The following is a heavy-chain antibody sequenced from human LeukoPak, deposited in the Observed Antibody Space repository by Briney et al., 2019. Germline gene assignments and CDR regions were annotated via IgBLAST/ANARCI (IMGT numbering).Heavy chain of an antibody. V-gene: IGHV3-7*05. Sequence: GGSLRLSCAASGFNFSRFWMSWVRQAPGKGLEWVANIGQDGSQKEYVDTMKGRFTISRDNAKNSLHLEMNSLRGEDTAVYYCARRATVREDYFDYWGQGTLVTVSS. J-gene: IGHJ4*02. CDR1: GFNFSRFW. CDR3: ARRATVREDYFDY. CDR2: IGQDGSQK. D-gene: IGHD4-17*01.